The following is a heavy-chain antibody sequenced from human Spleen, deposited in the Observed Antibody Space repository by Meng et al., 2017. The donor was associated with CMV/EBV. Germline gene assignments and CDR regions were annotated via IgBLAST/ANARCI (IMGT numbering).Heavy chain of an antibody. D-gene: IGHD1-26*01. Sequence: SCAAYGFTFSSYDMHWVRQATGKVLEWVSAIGTAGDTYYPGSVKGRFTISRENAKNSLYLQMNSLRAGDTAVYYCARVRVGASYFDYWGQGTPVTVSS. J-gene: IGHJ4*02. CDR2: IGTAGDT. V-gene: IGHV3-13*01. CDR3: ARVRVGASYFDY. CDR1: GFTFSSYD.